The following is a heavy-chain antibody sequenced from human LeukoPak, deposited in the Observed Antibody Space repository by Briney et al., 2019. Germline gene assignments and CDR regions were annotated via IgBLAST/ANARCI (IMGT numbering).Heavy chain of an antibody. Sequence: GGSLRLSCAASGFTFSSYAMSWVRQAPGKGLERVSAISGSGDSTYYADSVKGRFTITRDNSKNTLYLQMNSLRVEDTAVYYCAKAPGPAAVGGFDYWGQGTLVTVSS. D-gene: IGHD2-2*01. CDR3: AKAPGPAAVGGFDY. J-gene: IGHJ4*02. CDR2: ISGSGDST. V-gene: IGHV3-23*01. CDR1: GFTFSSYA.